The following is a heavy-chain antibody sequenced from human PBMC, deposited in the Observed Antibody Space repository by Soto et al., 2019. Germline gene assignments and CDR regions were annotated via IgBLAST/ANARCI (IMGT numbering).Heavy chain of an antibody. D-gene: IGHD3-10*01. J-gene: IGHJ4*02. CDR1: GGSISSGDYY. CDR3: ARDLYSGSGSLDY. CDR2: IYYSGST. V-gene: IGHV4-30-4*01. Sequence: PSETLSLTCTVSGGSISSGDYYGSWIRQPPGKGLEWIGYIYYSGSTYYNPSLKSLVTISVDTSKNQFSLKLSSVTAADTAVYYCARDLYSGSGSLDYWRQGTLVTVAS.